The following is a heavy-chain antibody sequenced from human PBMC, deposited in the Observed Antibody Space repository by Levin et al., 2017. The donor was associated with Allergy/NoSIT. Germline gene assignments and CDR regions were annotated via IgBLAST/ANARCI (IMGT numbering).Heavy chain of an antibody. CDR1: GFTFSSYG. Sequence: GGSLRLSCAASGFTFSSYGMHWVRQAPGKGLEWVAVIWYDGSNKYYADSVKGRFTISRDNSKNTLYLQMNSLRAEDTAVYYCARDEVRFVVVPAAMNPWGQGTLVTVSS. V-gene: IGHV3-33*01. J-gene: IGHJ5*02. CDR2: IWYDGSNK. CDR3: ARDEVRFVVVPAAMNP. D-gene: IGHD2-2*01.